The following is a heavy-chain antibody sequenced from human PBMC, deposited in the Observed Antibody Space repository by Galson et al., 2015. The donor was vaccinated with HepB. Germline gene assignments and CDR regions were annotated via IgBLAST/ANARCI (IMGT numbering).Heavy chain of an antibody. CDR2: ISSSSSYI. CDR3: AISIAVAGPIDY. V-gene: IGHV3-21*01. CDR1: GFTFSSYS. D-gene: IGHD6-19*01. J-gene: IGHJ4*02. Sequence: SLRLSCAASGFTFSSYSMNWVRQAPGKGLEWVSSISSSSSYIYYADSVKGRFTISRDNAKNSLYLQMNSLRAEDTAVYYCAISIAVAGPIDYWGQGTLVTVSS.